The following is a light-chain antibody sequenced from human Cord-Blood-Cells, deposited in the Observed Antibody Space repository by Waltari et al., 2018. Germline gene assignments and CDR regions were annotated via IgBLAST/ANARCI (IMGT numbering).Light chain of an antibody. Sequence: QSALTQPASVSGSPGQSITIPCTGTSSDVGGYNYVPWYQQHPGKAPKLMIYDVSNRPSGVSNRFSGSKSGNTASLTISGLQAEDEADYYCSSYTSSSTAVFGGGTQLTVL. CDR3: SSYTSSSTAV. CDR1: SSDVGGYNY. V-gene: IGLV2-14*01. J-gene: IGLJ7*01. CDR2: DVS.